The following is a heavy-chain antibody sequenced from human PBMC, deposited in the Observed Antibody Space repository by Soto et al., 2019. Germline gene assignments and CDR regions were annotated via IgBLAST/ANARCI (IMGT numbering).Heavy chain of an antibody. CDR1: GFTFSSYA. V-gene: IGHV3-23*01. Sequence: GGSLRLSCAASGFTFSSYAMSWVRQAPGKGLEWVSAISGSGGSTYYADSVKGRFTISRDNSKNTLYLQMNSLRAEDTAVYYCAKDGYGSGSRYGMDVWGQGTTVTVSS. CDR3: AKDGYGSGSRYGMDV. D-gene: IGHD3-10*01. J-gene: IGHJ6*02. CDR2: ISGSGGST.